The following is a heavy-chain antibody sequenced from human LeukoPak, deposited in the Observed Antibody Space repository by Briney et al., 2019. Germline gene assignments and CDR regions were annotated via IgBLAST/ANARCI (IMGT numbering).Heavy chain of an antibody. Sequence: PGGSLRLSCAASGFTFSSYSMNWVRQAPGKGLDWVSSISSSSSYIYYADSVKGRFTISRDNAKNSLYLQMNSLRAEDTAVYYCASPAGYSYGFDYWGQGTLVTVSS. CDR1: GFTFSSYS. D-gene: IGHD5-18*01. CDR3: ASPAGYSYGFDY. J-gene: IGHJ4*02. V-gene: IGHV3-21*01. CDR2: ISSSSSYI.